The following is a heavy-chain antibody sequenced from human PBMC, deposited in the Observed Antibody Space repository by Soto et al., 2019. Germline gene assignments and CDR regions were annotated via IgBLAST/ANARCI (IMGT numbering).Heavy chain of an antibody. Sequence: ASVKVSCKASGYTFTTYPIHWVRQVPGQSLEWMGWINPANGDTGYSQRFQGRVTITRDTSAATAYMELSSLRSEDTALYYCARKDYYGSGTYYFEYWGQGSLITVSS. J-gene: IGHJ4*02. CDR3: ARKDYYGSGTYYFEY. CDR1: GYTFTTYP. V-gene: IGHV1-3*01. D-gene: IGHD3-10*01. CDR2: INPANGDT.